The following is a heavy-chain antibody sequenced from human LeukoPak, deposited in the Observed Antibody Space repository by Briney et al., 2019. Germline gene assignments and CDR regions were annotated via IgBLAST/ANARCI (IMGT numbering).Heavy chain of an antibody. Sequence: GGSLRLSCVASGFTLGTFWMTWVRQAPGKGLEWVANIKQDESEKYYADSVKGRFTISRDNSKNTLYLQMNSLRAEDTAVYYCAKDGEVGATTWDYFDYWGQGTLVTVSS. V-gene: IGHV3-7*01. D-gene: IGHD1-26*01. J-gene: IGHJ4*02. CDR2: IKQDESEK. CDR1: GFTLGTFW. CDR3: AKDGEVGATTWDYFDY.